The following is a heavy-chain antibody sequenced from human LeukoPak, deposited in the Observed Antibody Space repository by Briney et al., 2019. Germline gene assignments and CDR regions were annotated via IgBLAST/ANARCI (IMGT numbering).Heavy chain of an antibody. CDR3: ARERTTGSYYVNY. CDR2: ISGSGGST. J-gene: IGHJ4*02. V-gene: IGHV3-23*01. D-gene: IGHD1-26*01. CDR1: GFTFSSYA. Sequence: GGSLRLSCPASGFTFSSYAMNWVRQAPGKGLEWVSAISGSGGSTYYADSVKGRFTVSRDNSKNTLYLQMNSLRAEDTAVYYCARERTTGSYYVNYWGQGTLVTVSS.